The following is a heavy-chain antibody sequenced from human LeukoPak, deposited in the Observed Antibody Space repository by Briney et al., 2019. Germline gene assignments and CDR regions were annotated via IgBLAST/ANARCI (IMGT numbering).Heavy chain of an antibody. V-gene: IGHV4-34*09. J-gene: IGHJ5*02. CDR2: INHSGST. CDR3: ARGGGITMVRGVIIKGWWFDP. Sequence: PSETLSLTCAVYGGSFSGYYWSWIRQPPGKGLEWIGEINHSGSTNYNPSLKSRVTISVDTSKNQFSLKLSSVTAADTAVYYCARGGGITMVRGVIIKGWWFDPWGQGTLVTVSS. D-gene: IGHD3-10*01. CDR1: GGSFSGYY.